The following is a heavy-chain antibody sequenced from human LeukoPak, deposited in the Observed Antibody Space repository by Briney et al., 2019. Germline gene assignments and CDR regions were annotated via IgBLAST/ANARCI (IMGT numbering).Heavy chain of an antibody. J-gene: IGHJ4*02. Sequence: PGGSLRLFCSASGFTFSSYGMHWVRQAPGKGLEWVAVIPYDGSNKYYADSVKGRFTISRDNSKNTLYLQMNSLRAEDTAVYYCAKLGSGYNLFDYWGQGTLVTVSS. D-gene: IGHD3-22*01. CDR2: IPYDGSNK. V-gene: IGHV3-30*18. CDR1: GFTFSSYG. CDR3: AKLGSGYNLFDY.